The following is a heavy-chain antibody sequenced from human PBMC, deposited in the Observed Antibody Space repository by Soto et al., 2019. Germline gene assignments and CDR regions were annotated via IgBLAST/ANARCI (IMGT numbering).Heavy chain of an antibody. CDR3: ARDYGRYTRVFDY. D-gene: IGHD5-12*01. J-gene: IGHJ4*01. CDR1: GYTFTDYV. CDR2: IIAYNINT. V-gene: IGHV1-18*01. Sequence: GASVKVSCKASGYTFTDYVISWVLQAPGQGLEWMGWIIAYNINTNYAQTLQGRVTMTTDTSTSTAYMELRSLRSDDTAVYYCARDYGRYTRVFDYWGQGTLVTVSS.